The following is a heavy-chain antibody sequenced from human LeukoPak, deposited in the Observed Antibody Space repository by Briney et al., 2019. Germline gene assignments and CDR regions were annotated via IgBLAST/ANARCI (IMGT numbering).Heavy chain of an antibody. CDR1: GFTFSSYA. CDR2: ISGSGGST. J-gene: IGHJ6*03. Sequence: GGSLRLSCAASGFTFSSYAMSWVRQAPGKGLEWVSAISGSGGSTYYADSVKGRFTISRDNAKNSLYLQMNILRAEDTAVYYCARDRQYYYYYYMDVWGKGTTVTVSS. CDR3: ARDRQYYYYYYMDV. V-gene: IGHV3-23*01.